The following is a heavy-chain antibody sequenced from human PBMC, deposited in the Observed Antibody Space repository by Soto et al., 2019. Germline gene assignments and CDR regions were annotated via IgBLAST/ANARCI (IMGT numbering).Heavy chain of an antibody. Sequence: QVQLVESGGGVVQPGRSLRLSCAASGFTFSSYGMHWVRQAPGKGLEWVAVISYDGSNKYYADSVKGRFTISRDHSKNTLYLQMNSLRAEDTAVYYCAKDWGDYRNMYYFDDWGQGTLVSVSS. D-gene: IGHD4-4*01. CDR3: AKDWGDYRNMYYFDD. J-gene: IGHJ4*02. CDR1: GFTFSSYG. V-gene: IGHV3-30*18. CDR2: ISYDGSNK.